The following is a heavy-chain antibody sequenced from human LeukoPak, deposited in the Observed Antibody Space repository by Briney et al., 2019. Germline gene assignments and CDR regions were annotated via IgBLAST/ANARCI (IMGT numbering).Heavy chain of an antibody. J-gene: IGHJ4*02. CDR1: GGSIGSRNYY. D-gene: IGHD4-17*01. Sequence: SETLSLTCTVSGGSIGSRNYYWGWIRQTPGKGLEWIGNIYYSGSTYYNPSLKSRLTISVDTPGNQFSLNLRSVTAADTGVYYCARLSGTVTALDYWGQGILVTVSS. CDR3: ARLSGTVTALDY. CDR2: IYYSGST. V-gene: IGHV4-39*01.